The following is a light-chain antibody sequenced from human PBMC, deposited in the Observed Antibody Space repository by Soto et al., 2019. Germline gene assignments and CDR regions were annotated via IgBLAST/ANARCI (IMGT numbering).Light chain of an antibody. CDR1: QVIDNH. J-gene: IGKJ4*01. Sequence: IHMTHSPSSLSASVLDRVTITFRSIQVIDNHLAWFQQKPGKAPNLLIYASSTLQSGVPSRFTGSGSGTDFTLTISSLQPEDAAIYYCQKCKVAPFTFGGGTKV. CDR2: ASS. CDR3: QKCKVAPFT. V-gene: IGKV1-27*01.